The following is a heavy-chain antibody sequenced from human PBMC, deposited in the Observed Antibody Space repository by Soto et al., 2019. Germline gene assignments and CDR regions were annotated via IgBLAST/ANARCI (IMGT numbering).Heavy chain of an antibody. CDR1: GYSFTSYG. Sequence: ASVKVSCKASGYSFTSYGISWVRQAPGRGLEWMGWISAYNGDTKYAQKVQGRVTLTTDTSTSTAYMELRSLRSDDTALYYCARTHQLVQVFDYWGQGTLVTVSS. CDR3: ARTHQLVQVFDY. D-gene: IGHD6-13*01. CDR2: ISAYNGDT. J-gene: IGHJ4*02. V-gene: IGHV1-18*01.